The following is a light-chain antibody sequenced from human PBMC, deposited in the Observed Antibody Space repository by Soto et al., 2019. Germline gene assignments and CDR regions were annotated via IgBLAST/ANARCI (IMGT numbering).Light chain of an antibody. V-gene: IGKV3-20*01. CDR1: QSVSSSY. Sequence: EIVLTQSPGTLSLSPGERATLSCRASQSVSSSYLAWYQQKPDQAPRLLIYGASIRATGIPDRFSGSGSGTDFTLTISRLEPEDLAVYYCQQYGSSHFTFGPGTKVDI. CDR2: GAS. J-gene: IGKJ3*01. CDR3: QQYGSSHFT.